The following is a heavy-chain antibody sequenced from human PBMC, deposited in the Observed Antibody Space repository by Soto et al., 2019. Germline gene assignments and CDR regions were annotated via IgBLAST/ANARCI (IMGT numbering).Heavy chain of an antibody. CDR1: GFTFSSYS. CDR3: ARGGDSSSPHYYYSGLDV. Sequence: PGGSLRLSCAASGFTFSSYSMNWVRQAPGKGLEWVSYISSSSSTIYYADSVKGRFTNSRDNAKNSLYLQMNSLRAEDTAFFYFARGGDSSSPHYYYSGLDVWGQGTTVTVSS. V-gene: IGHV3-48*01. J-gene: IGHJ6*02. D-gene: IGHD6-6*01. CDR2: ISSSSSTI.